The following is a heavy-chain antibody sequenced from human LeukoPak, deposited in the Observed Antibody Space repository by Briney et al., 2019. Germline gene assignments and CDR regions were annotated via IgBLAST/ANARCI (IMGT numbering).Heavy chain of an antibody. Sequence: XXGSLRLSCAASGFTFSNAWMSWVRQAPGKGLEWVGLIKSKNHGGTIDYAEPVKGRFTISRDDSKNTLYLQMNGLKTEDTAVYYCTGFGEGYWGQGTPVTVSS. CDR1: GFTFSNAW. CDR3: TGFGEGY. V-gene: IGHV3-15*01. J-gene: IGHJ4*02. CDR2: IKSKNHGGTI. D-gene: IGHD3-10*01.